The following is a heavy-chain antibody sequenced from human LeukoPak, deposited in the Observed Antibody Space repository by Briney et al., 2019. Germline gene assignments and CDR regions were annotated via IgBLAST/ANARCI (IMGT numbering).Heavy chain of an antibody. D-gene: IGHD5-12*01. J-gene: IGHJ4*02. V-gene: IGHV1-8*01. CDR2: MNPNSGNT. Sequence: ASVKVSCKASGYTFTSYDINWVRQATGQGLEWMGWMNPNSGNTGYAQKFQGRVTMTRNTSISTAYMELSSLRSEGTAVYYCARSPKGELRDSGYDHGFDYWGQGTLVTVSS. CDR3: ARSPKGELRDSGYDHGFDY. CDR1: GYTFTSYD.